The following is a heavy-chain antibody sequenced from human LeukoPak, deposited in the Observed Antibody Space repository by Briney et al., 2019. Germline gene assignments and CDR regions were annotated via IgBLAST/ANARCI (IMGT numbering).Heavy chain of an antibody. CDR3: TTELGYCSGGSCFY. V-gene: IGHV3-15*01. Sequence: GGSLRLSCAASGFTFSNAWMSWVRQAPGKGLEWVGRIKSKTDGGTTDYAAPVKGRFTISRDDSKNTLYLQMNSLKTEDTAVYYRTTELGYCSGGSCFYWGQGTLVTVSS. J-gene: IGHJ4*02. D-gene: IGHD2-15*01. CDR1: GFTFSNAW. CDR2: IKSKTDGGTT.